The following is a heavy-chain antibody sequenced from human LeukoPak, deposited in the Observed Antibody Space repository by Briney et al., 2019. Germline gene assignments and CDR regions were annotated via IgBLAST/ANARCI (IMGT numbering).Heavy chain of an antibody. CDR1: GLTVSNAW. Sequence: GGSLRLSCAASGLTVSNAWMSWVRQAPGKGLEWVGRIRSSSDGGTTDYAAPVKGRFTISRDDSENTLFLRMSSLETEDTAVYYCTIMNYARFDPWGQGTLVTASS. CDR3: TIMNYARFDP. J-gene: IGHJ5*02. V-gene: IGHV3-15*01. D-gene: IGHD2-2*01. CDR2: IRSSSDGGTT.